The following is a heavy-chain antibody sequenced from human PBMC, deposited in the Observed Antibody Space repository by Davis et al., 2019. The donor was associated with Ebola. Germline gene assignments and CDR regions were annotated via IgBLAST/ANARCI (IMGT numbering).Heavy chain of an antibody. V-gene: IGHV4-39*01. J-gene: IGHJ4*02. Sequence: SETLSLTCTVSGGSISSSNYYWGWIRQPPGKGLEWIGSIHYRGTTYYTPSLKSRVTISVDTSKNQFSLKLSSVSAADTAVYYCARRRLSFEAIDYWGQGTLVTVSS. CDR3: ARRRLSFEAIDY. D-gene: IGHD1-26*01. CDR2: IHYRGTT. CDR1: GGSISSSNYY.